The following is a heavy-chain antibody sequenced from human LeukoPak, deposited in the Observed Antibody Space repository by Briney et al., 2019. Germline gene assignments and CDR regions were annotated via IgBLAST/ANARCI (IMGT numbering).Heavy chain of an antibody. CDR1: GFTFSSYA. D-gene: IGHD2-8*01. Sequence: QAGGSLRLSCAASGFTFSSYAMHWVRQAPGKGLEWVAVISYDGSNKYYADSVKGRFTISRDNSKNTLYLQMNSLRAEDTAVYYCARGMVYSSYYYMDVWGKGTTVTVSS. J-gene: IGHJ6*03. CDR3: ARGMVYSSYYYMDV. V-gene: IGHV3-30-3*01. CDR2: ISYDGSNK.